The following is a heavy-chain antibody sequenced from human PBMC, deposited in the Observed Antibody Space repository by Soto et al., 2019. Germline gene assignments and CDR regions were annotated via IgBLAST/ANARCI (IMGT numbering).Heavy chain of an antibody. CDR1: GYSFTSYW. V-gene: IGHV5-51*01. CDR2: IYLSDSDT. J-gene: IGHJ4*02. Sequence: GESLKISCKGSGYSFTSYWIAWVRQMPGKGLEWMGIIYLSDSDTRYSPSFQGRFTISRDNSRNTLYLQMNSLRAEDTAVYYCARDYSISWYGLDSWGQGTLVTVSS. D-gene: IGHD6-13*01. CDR3: ARDYSISWYGLDS.